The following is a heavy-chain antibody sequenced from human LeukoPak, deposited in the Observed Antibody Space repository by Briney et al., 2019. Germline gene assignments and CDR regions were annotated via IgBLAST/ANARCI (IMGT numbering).Heavy chain of an antibody. D-gene: IGHD2-15*01. Sequence: ASVKVSCKASGYTFTGYYMHWVRQAPGQGLEWMGWINPNSGGTNYAQKFQGRVTMTRDTSISTAYMELSRLRSDDTAVYYCATDSIVVVVAASSPYYMDVWAKGTTVTVSS. CDR2: INPNSGGT. CDR1: GYTFTGYY. CDR3: ATDSIVVVVAASSPYYMDV. J-gene: IGHJ6*03. V-gene: IGHV1-2*02.